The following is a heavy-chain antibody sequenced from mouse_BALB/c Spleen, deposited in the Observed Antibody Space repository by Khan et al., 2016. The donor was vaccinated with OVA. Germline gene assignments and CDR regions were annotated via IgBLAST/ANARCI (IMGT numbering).Heavy chain of an antibody. CDR2: INPSNGGT. Sequence: VQLQQSGAELVKPGASVKLSCKASGYTFTSYYMYWVKQRPGQGLEWIGEINPSNGGTNVNEKFKNKATLTVDKSSSKAYMELSSLTSEDSAVYYCTRGGYGSPFAYWGQGTLVTVSA. J-gene: IGHJ3*01. D-gene: IGHD1-1*01. V-gene: IGHV1S81*02. CDR3: TRGGYGSPFAY. CDR1: GYTFTSYY.